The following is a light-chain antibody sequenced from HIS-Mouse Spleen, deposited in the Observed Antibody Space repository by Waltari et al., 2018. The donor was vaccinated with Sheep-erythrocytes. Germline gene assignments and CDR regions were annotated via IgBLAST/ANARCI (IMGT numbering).Light chain of an antibody. CDR1: ALPKKF. V-gene: IGLV3-10*01. CDR2: EDS. J-gene: IGLJ2*01. CDR3: YSTDSSGNHRV. Sequence: SYELTQPPSVSVSPGQTARITCSGDALPKKFAYWYQQKSGQAPVLVIYEDSKRPSGIPERSSGSSAGTMATLTSSGDQVEDEADYYCYSTDSSGNHRVFGGGTKLTVL.